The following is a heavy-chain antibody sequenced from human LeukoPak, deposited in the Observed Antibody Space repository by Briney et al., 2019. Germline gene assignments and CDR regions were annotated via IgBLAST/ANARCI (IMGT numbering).Heavy chain of an antibody. CDR3: AKVAGDRMDY. D-gene: IGHD6-13*01. V-gene: IGHV1-18*01. CDR2: ISANTGKI. J-gene: IGHJ4*02. Sequence: ASVKVSCKASRYSFATYGFCWVRQAPGHGLEWMGWISANTGKIDCAQKFQGRVTMTTDTSTSTAYMELRSLRPDDTAVYYCAKVAGDRMDYWGQGTLLTVSS. CDR1: RYSFATYG.